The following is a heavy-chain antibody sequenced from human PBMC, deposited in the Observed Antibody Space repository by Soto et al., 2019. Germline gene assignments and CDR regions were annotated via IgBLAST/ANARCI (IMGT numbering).Heavy chain of an antibody. CDR2: ISYSGTT. CDR3: ARLGEDRVLLNEVAIDP. CDR1: GGSISSGGYS. D-gene: IGHD3-16*01. J-gene: IGHJ5*02. V-gene: IGHV4-30-2*01. Sequence: QLQLQESGSGLVRPSQALSLICNVSGGSISSGGYSWIWIRQPPGKGLEWIGNISYSGTTYYNPPLKSRVTVSVDKSMNQFSLRLSSVTAADTYVYYCARLGEDRVLLNEVAIDPCGQGTLVTVSS.